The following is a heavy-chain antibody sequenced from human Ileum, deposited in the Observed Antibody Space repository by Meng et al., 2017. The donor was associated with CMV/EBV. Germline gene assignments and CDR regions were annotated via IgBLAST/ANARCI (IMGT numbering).Heavy chain of an antibody. CDR2: IKSKTDGGTT. D-gene: IGHD4/OR15-4a*01. Sequence: GESLKISCAASGFTSSNAWMSWVRQAPGKGLEWVGCIKSKTDGGTTDYAAPVKGRFTISRDDSKNTLYLQMNSLKTEDTAVYYCTTPISGGVLGYYYGMDVWGQGTTVTVSS. CDR1: GFTSSNAW. CDR3: TTPISGGVLGYYYGMDV. V-gene: IGHV3-15*01. J-gene: IGHJ6*01.